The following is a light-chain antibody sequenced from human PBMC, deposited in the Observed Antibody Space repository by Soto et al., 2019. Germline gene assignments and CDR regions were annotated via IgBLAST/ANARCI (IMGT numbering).Light chain of an antibody. CDR3: CSYACSSYG. CDR1: SSDVGGYNY. CDR2: DVS. Sequence: QSALTQPRSVSGSPGQSVTISCTGTSSDVGGYNYVSWYQQHPGKAPKLMIYDVSKRPSGVPDRFSGSKSGNTASLTISGLQAEDEADYACCSYACSSYGFGPGTKLTVL. V-gene: IGLV2-11*01. J-gene: IGLJ1*01.